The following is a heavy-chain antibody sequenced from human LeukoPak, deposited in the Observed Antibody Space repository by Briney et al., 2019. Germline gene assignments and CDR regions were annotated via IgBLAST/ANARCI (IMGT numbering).Heavy chain of an antibody. V-gene: IGHV1-69*13. Sequence: SVKVSCKASGGTFSSYAISWVRQAPGQGLEWMGGIIPIFGTANYAQKFQGRVTITADESTSTAYMELSSLRSEDTAVYYCARNPLQGPDAFDIWGQGTMVTVSS. CDR1: GGTFSSYA. CDR3: ARNPLQGPDAFDI. CDR2: IIPIFGTA. J-gene: IGHJ3*02.